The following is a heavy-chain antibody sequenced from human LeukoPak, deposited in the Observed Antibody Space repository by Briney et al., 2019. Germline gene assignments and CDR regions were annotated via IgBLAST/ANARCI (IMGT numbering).Heavy chain of an antibody. V-gene: IGHV4-39*01. Sequence: PSETLSLTCTVSGGSIISSSYYWGWIRQPPGKGLEWIGSIYYSGTTYYNPSLKSRVTISVDTSKNQFSLKLSSVTATDTAVYYCARRGYSSGNFDYWGQGTLVTVSS. CDR1: GGSIISSSYY. J-gene: IGHJ4*02. CDR3: ARRGYSSGNFDY. D-gene: IGHD5-18*01. CDR2: IYYSGTT.